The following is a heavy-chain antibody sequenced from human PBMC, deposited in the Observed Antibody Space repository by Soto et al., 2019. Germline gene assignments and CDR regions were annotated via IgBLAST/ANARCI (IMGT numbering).Heavy chain of an antibody. CDR2: INHSGTT. Sequence: SETLSLTCAVYGGSFSGYYWTWIRQPPGKGLEWIAEINHSGTTDYNPSLKSRVTISVDTSKNQFSLKLSSVTAADTAVYYCARRYGGNFDYWGQGTLVTVSS. J-gene: IGHJ4*02. CDR3: ARRYGGNFDY. D-gene: IGHD1-26*01. CDR1: GGSFSGYY. V-gene: IGHV4-34*01.